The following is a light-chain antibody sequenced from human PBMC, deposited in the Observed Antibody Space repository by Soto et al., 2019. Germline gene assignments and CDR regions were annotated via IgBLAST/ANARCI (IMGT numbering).Light chain of an antibody. CDR2: DAS. V-gene: IGKV3-11*01. CDR1: RSVSSY. J-gene: IGKJ4*01. CDR3: QQRGDWPLT. Sequence: EIVLAQSPATLSLSPGERATLSCRASRSVSSYLAWYQKKPGLAPRLLIFDASNRATGIPARFSGGGSGTDFTLTISSLEPEDFAVYYCQQRGDWPLTFGGGTKVEIK.